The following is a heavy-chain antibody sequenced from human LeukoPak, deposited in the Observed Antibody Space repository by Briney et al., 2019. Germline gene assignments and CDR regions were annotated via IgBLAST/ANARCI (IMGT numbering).Heavy chain of an antibody. D-gene: IGHD1-20*01. CDR1: GGSCSGYY. CDR3: ARLTLTGSLN. J-gene: IGHJ4*02. CDR2: INHSGST. Sequence: SETLSLTCAVYGGSCSGYYWSWIRQPPGKGLEWIGEINHSGSTNYNPSLKSRVTISVDTSKNQFSLKLSSVTAADTAVYYCARLTLTGSLNWGQGTLVTVSS. V-gene: IGHV4-34*01.